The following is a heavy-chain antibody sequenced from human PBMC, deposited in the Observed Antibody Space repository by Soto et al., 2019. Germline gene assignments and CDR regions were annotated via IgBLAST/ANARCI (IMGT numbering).Heavy chain of an antibody. CDR1: GGTFSSYA. Sequence: QVQLVQSGAEVKKPGSSVKVSCKASGGTFSSYAISWVRQAPGLGLEWMAGIIPIFGTANYAQKFQGRVTITADESTSTAYMELSSLRSEDTAVYYCARDRGGGSYFRYYFDYWGQGTLVTVSS. CDR3: ARDRGGGSYFRYYFDY. CDR2: IIPIFGTA. D-gene: IGHD1-26*01. V-gene: IGHV1-69*01. J-gene: IGHJ4*02.